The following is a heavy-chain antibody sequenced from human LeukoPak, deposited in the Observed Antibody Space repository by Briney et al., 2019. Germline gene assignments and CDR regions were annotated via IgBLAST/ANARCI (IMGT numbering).Heavy chain of an antibody. V-gene: IGHV3-23*01. Sequence: HTGGSLRLSCAASGFTFSTYGMSWVRQAAGKGLEWVSTISGSGVTTYYADSVKGRFTISRDNSKSTLYLQMNSLRAEDTAVYYCAKDLFLDYWGQGTLVTVSS. D-gene: IGHD3-10*02. CDR3: AKDLFLDY. CDR1: GFTFSTYG. CDR2: ISGSGVTT. J-gene: IGHJ4*02.